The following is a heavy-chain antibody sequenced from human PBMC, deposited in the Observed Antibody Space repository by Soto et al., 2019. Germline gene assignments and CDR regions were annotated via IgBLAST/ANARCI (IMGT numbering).Heavy chain of an antibody. CDR1: GFTFSNYA. J-gene: IGHJ4*02. CDR2: LSDNGGSS. CDR3: ARAGQRTIAAAGVSFS. Sequence: EVQLLESGGGLVHPGGSLRLSCAASGFTFSNYAMNWVRQVPGKGLEWVAVLSDNGGSSYYADSVKGRFTVSRDNSKSTLYLQMNSLRAEDTAVYFCARAGQRTIAAAGVSFSWGQGPLVTVSS. V-gene: IGHV3-23*01. D-gene: IGHD6-13*01.